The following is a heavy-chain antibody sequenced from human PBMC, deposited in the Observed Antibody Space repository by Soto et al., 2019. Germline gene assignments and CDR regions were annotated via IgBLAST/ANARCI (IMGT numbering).Heavy chain of an antibody. V-gene: IGHV4-59*08. CDR1: GGSISGYY. J-gene: IGHJ4*02. CDR3: ARQRRDFDY. Sequence: SETLSLTCTVSGGSISGYYWSWIRQPPGKGLQWIGYIYSSGSTNYSPSLKSRVTISVDTSKNQFSLNLSSVTAADTAVYYCARQRRDFDYWGQGSLVTVS. CDR2: IYSSGST.